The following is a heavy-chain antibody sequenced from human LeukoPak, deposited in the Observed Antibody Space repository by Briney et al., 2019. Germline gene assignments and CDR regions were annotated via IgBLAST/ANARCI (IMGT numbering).Heavy chain of an antibody. D-gene: IGHD6-13*01. V-gene: IGHV3-64*03. CDR3: VKSASTWYLFDY. Sequence: GGSLRPSCSASGFTFSGYAMHWVRQAPGKGLEYVSAIISNGESTYYSDSVKDRFTISRDNSKNTLYLQMSSLRPEDTAVYYCVKSASTWYLFDYWGQGTLVTVSS. CDR1: GFTFSGYA. CDR2: IISNGEST. J-gene: IGHJ4*02.